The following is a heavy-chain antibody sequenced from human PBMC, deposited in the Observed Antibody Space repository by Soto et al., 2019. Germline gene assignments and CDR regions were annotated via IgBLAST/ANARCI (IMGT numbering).Heavy chain of an antibody. CDR1: GFTFSSYA. CDR2: ISYDGSNK. Sequence: PGGSLRLSCAASGFTFSSYAMHWVRQAPGKGLEWVAVISYDGSNKYYADSVKGRFTISRDNSKNTLYLQMNSLRAEDTAVYYCARDTLYYDSGGAFDIWGQGTMVT. V-gene: IGHV3-30-3*01. D-gene: IGHD3-22*01. J-gene: IGHJ3*02. CDR3: ARDTLYYDSGGAFDI.